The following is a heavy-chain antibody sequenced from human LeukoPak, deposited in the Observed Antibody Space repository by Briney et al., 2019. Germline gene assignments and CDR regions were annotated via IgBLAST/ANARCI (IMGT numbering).Heavy chain of an antibody. D-gene: IGHD6-19*01. CDR1: GGSISSTY. J-gene: IGHJ3*02. CDR2: IYYSGST. V-gene: IGHV4-59*01. CDR3: ARERSSGEDAFDI. Sequence: PSEALSLTCTVPGGSISSTYWSWIRQPPGKGLEWIGYIYYSGSTNYNPSLKSRVTISVDTSKNQFSLKLSSVTAADTAVYYCARERSSGEDAFDIWGQGTMVTVSS.